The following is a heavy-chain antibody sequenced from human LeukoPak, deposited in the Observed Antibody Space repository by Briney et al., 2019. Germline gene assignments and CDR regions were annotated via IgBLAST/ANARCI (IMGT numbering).Heavy chain of an antibody. J-gene: IGHJ4*02. Sequence: PSETLALTCTVSVHSISSYSWSWIRQPPAKGLEGIGDIYYRGSTNYNPSLKSQVTISVDTSTNMFALKLSCVTAADEAVYYCARRNVYRSSWDYFDYWGQGTMVTVSS. D-gene: IGHD6-13*01. CDR1: VHSISSYS. CDR2: IYYRGST. V-gene: IGHV4-59*08. CDR3: ARRNVYRSSWDYFDY.